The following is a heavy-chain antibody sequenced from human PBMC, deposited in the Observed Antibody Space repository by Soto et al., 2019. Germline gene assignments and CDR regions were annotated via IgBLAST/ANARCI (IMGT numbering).Heavy chain of an antibody. Sequence: GGSLRLSCVVSVFPFGANAMSWVRQAPGKGLEWVSGLSNTGRRTSYADSVKGRFNISRDNSENTVYLQMNSLRVEDTAVYYCATEMGATQGPFDNWGQGTLVTVYS. CDR2: LSNTGRRT. CDR3: ATEMGATQGPFDN. D-gene: IGHD1-26*01. J-gene: IGHJ4*02. V-gene: IGHV3-23*01. CDR1: VFPFGANA.